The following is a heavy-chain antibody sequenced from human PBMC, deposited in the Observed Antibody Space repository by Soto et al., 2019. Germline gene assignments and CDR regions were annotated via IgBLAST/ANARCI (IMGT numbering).Heavy chain of an antibody. CDR1: GFTFTSSA. J-gene: IGHJ3*02. CDR3: AAERWNQLRAFDI. Sequence: SVKVSCKASGFTFTSSAVQWVRQARGQRLEWVGWIVVGSGNTNYAQKFQERVTITRDMSTSTAYMELSSLRSEDTAVYYCAAERWNQLRAFDIWGQGTMVTVSS. CDR2: IVVGSGNT. D-gene: IGHD1-1*01. V-gene: IGHV1-58*01.